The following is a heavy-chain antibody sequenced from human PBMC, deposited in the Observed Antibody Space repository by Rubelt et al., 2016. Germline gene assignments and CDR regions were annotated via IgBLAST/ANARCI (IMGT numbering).Heavy chain of an antibody. CDR2: IYYSGST. V-gene: IGHV4-39*07. D-gene: IGHD3-10*01. CDR1: GGSISSSSYY. Sequence: QLQLQESGPGLVKPSETLSLTCTVSGGSISSSSYYWGWIRQPPGKGLEWIGSIYYSGSTYYNPSLKSRVTISVDTAKNQFSLKLSSVTAADTAVYYCARDRGTMVRGVMDYWGQGTLVTVSS. J-gene: IGHJ4*02. CDR3: ARDRGTMVRGVMDY.